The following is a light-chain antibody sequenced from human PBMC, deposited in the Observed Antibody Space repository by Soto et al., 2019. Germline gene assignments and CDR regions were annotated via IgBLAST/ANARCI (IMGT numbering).Light chain of an antibody. V-gene: IGLV1-40*01. CDR2: GNI. CDR1: SSNIGAGFA. CDR3: QSYDSSLGVSYV. J-gene: IGLJ1*01. Sequence: QSVLTQPPSVSGAPGQRVTISCTGSSSNIGAGFAVRWYQQLPGAAPKLLIYGNINRPSGVPDRFSGSKSGTSASLAISGLQSEDEADYYCQSYDSSLGVSYVFGTGTKVPS.